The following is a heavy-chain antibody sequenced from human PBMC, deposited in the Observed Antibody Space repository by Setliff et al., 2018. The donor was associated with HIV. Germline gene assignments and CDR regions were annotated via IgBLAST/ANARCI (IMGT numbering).Heavy chain of an antibody. Sequence: ASVKVSCKTSRGTFTSYAFTWVRQAPGQGLEWMGGIISILNVATYAQKFQGRVTITADKSASTVYMELSSLRSEDSAVYYCARVLKGYSSSYEAFDTWGQGTMVTVSS. J-gene: IGHJ3*02. CDR3: ARVLKGYSSSYEAFDT. CDR2: IISILNVA. CDR1: RGTFTSYA. D-gene: IGHD6-13*01. V-gene: IGHV1-69*10.